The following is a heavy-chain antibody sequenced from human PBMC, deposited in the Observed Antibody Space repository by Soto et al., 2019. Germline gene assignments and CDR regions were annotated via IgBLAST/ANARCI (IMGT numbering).Heavy chain of an antibody. CDR1: GGSISSGGYY. CDR2: IYYSGST. CDR3: ARAEEVYGSFDY. D-gene: IGHD3-22*01. V-gene: IGHV4-31*03. J-gene: IGHJ4*02. Sequence: PSETLSLTCTVSGGSISSGGYYWSWIRQHPGKGLEWIGYIYYSGSTYYNPSLKSRVTISVDTSKNQFSLKLSSVTAADTAVYYCARAEEVYGSFDYWGQGTLVTVS.